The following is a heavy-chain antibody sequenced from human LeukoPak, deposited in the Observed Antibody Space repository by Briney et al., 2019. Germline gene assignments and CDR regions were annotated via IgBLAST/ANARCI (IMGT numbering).Heavy chain of an antibody. V-gene: IGHV4-39*01. D-gene: IGHD3-10*01. J-gene: IGHJ4*02. CDR1: GGSISSSSYY. CDR2: IYYSGST. CDR3: ARHSITMVQGVPFDY. Sequence: SETLSLTCTVSGGSISSSSYYWGWIRQPPGKGLEWIGSIYYSGSTYYNPSLKNRVTISVDTSKNQFSLKLSSVTAADTAVYYCARHSITMVQGVPFDYWGQGTLVTVSS.